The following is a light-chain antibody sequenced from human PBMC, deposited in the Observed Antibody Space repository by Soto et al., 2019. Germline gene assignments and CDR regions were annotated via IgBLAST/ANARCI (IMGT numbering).Light chain of an antibody. CDR2: GAS. J-gene: IGKJ1*01. CDR1: QTFSSNS. Sequence: EIVLTQSPGTLSLSPGERATLSCRGSQTFSSNSLAWYQHKPGQAPRLLIYGASNRATGIPDRFSGSGSGTDFTLTISRLEPEDFAVYYCQQYGSSGTFGQGTKVDIK. V-gene: IGKV3-20*01. CDR3: QQYGSSGT.